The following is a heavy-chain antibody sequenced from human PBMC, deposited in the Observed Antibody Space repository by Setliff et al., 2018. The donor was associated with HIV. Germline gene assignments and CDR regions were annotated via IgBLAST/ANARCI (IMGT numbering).Heavy chain of an antibody. D-gene: IGHD4-17*01. CDR1: GGSISRYF. V-gene: IGHV4-4*08. CDR3: ASGALYNYYYMDV. CDR2: IYTSGST. Sequence: SETLSLTCTVSGGSISRYFWNWIRQPPGKGLEWIGYIYTSGSTNYNPSLKSRVTISVDTSKNQFSLKLSSVTAADTAVYYCASGALYNYYYMDVWGKGTTVTVSS. J-gene: IGHJ6*03.